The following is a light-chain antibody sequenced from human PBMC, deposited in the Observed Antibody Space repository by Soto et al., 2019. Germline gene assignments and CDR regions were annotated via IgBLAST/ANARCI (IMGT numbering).Light chain of an antibody. CDR1: SSDVGGYNF. CDR3: SSYAGSDKAVV. J-gene: IGLJ2*01. Sequence: QSALTQPPSASGSPGQSVTISCTGTSSDVGGYNFVSWYQQHPGKAPKVLIYEVSQRPSGVPDRFSGSKSGNTASPTVSGLQAEDEADYYCSSYAGSDKAVVFGGGTKLTVL. V-gene: IGLV2-8*01. CDR2: EVS.